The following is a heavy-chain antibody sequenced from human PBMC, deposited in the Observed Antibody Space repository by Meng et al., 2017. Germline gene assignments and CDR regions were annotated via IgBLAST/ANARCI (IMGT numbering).Heavy chain of an antibody. CDR2: IIPIFGTA. Sequence: SVKVSCKASGGTFSSYAISWVRQAPGQGLEWMGGIIPIFGTANYAQKFQGRVTITTDESTSTAYMELSSLRSEDTAVYYGARDSWRGYSYGYWVDYYYGMDVWGQGTTVTVSS. V-gene: IGHV1-69*05. J-gene: IGHJ6*02. CDR3: ARDSWRGYSYGYWVDYYYGMDV. CDR1: GGTFSSYA. D-gene: IGHD5-18*01.